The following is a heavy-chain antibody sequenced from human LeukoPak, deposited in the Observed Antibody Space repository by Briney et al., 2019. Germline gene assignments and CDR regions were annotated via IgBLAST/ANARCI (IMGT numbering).Heavy chain of an antibody. CDR2: ISYDGSNK. J-gene: IGHJ4*02. D-gene: IGHD3-3*02. CDR3: ARGRITRSPGAYIFGY. V-gene: IGHV3-30-3*01. CDR1: GFTFSSYA. Sequence: GRSLRLSCAASGFTFSSYAMHWVRQAPGMGLEWVAVISYDGSNKYYADSVKGRFTISRDNTKNTLYLQMNSLRAEDTAVYYCARGRITRSPGAYIFGYWGQGTLVTVSS.